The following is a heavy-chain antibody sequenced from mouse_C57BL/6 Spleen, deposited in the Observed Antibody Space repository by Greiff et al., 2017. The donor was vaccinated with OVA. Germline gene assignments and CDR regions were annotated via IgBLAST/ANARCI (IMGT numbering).Heavy chain of an antibody. J-gene: IGHJ4*01. D-gene: IGHD2-1*01. CDR1: GFKIKDSY. V-gene: IGHV14-2*01. CDR2: IDPEAGET. Sequence: EVQLQQSGAELVTPGASVKLSCTASGFKIKDSYMNWVKQRTEQGLAWIGRIDPEAGETKYAPKFQGKATITADTSSNTADLQLSSLTSEDTAVYYCARSGYYGPDEDAMDYWGQGTSVTVSS. CDR3: ARSGYYGPDEDAMDY.